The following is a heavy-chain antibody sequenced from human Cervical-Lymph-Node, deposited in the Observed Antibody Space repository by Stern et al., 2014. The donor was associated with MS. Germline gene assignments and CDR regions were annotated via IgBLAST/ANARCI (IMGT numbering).Heavy chain of an antibody. D-gene: IGHD3-3*01. CDR2: VSHTGRT. CDR3: ARGGLRWIR. J-gene: IGHJ4*02. V-gene: IGHV4-59*01. CDR1: GDSMNSDY. Sequence: QVQLQESGPGLVKPSETLSLTCTVSGDSMNSDYWSWIRQPPGQGLEWIGYVSHTGRTNHNPSLKSRVTISLETSKNQFSLRLSSVTAADTAVYYCARGGLRWIRWGQGTLVTVSS.